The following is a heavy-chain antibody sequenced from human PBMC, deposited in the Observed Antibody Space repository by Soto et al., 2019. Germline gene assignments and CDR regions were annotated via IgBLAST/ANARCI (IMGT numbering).Heavy chain of an antibody. CDR2: IDTSGTYI. CDR3: ARETESYSWNDGLMDV. D-gene: IGHD1-20*01. Sequence: EVQLVESGGGLVKPGESLRLSCEASGFSFTSFTMNWVRQAPGKGLEWVSSIDTSGTYIFYADSVTGRFTISRDNAKKSVYLQMHSLRAEDTAVYYCARETESYSWNDGLMDVW. CDR1: GFSFTSFT. J-gene: IGHJ6*01. V-gene: IGHV3-21*02.